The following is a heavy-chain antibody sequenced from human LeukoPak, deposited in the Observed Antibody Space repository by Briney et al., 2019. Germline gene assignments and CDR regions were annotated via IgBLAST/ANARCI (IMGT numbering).Heavy chain of an antibody. CDR3: ASPPYCSSTSCSYMDV. CDR1: GFTFSSYW. J-gene: IGHJ6*03. Sequence: PGGSLRLSCAASGFTFSSYWMSWVRQAPGKGLEWVANIKQDGSEKYYVDSVKGRFTISRDNAKNSLYLQMNSLRAEDTAVYYCASPPYCSSTSCSYMDVWGKGTTVTVSS. V-gene: IGHV3-7*01. CDR2: IKQDGSEK. D-gene: IGHD2-2*01.